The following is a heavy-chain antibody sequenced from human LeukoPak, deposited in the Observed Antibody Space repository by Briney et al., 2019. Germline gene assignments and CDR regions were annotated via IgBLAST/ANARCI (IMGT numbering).Heavy chain of an antibody. J-gene: IGHJ4*02. Sequence: GGSLRLSCAASGFPFKDYYMSWIRQAPGKGLEWISYISSRGDSIYYAQSVKGRFTISRDNAKNSLYLQMNSLRGEDTAIYYCVRDVAETAVAGTNYFDFWGQGTLVTVSS. CDR3: VRDVAETAVAGTNYFDF. CDR2: ISSRGDSI. D-gene: IGHD6-13*01. V-gene: IGHV3-11*01. CDR1: GFPFKDYY.